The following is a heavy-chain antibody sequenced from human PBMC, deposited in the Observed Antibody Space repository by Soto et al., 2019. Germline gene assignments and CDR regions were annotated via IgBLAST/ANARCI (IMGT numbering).Heavy chain of an antibody. D-gene: IGHD4-4*01. CDR2: FYYNVDT. CDR1: GVSISGYY. CDR3: ASRAVTPTFYGLDV. Sequence: QVQLQESGPGLVKPSETLSLTCSVSGVSISGYYWSWIRQPPGKGLEWIAYFYYNVDTYYNPSLKSRVTISVDTSKNHFSLKLNSVTAADTAVYYCASRAVTPTFYGLDVWGQGTTVTVSS. J-gene: IGHJ6*02. V-gene: IGHV4-59*01.